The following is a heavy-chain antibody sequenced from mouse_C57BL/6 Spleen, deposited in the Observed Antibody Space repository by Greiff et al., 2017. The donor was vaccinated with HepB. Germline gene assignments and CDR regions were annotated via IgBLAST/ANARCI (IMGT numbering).Heavy chain of an antibody. CDR1: GFNIKDDY. J-gene: IGHJ4*01. CDR3: TTFYSKGIGDAMDY. V-gene: IGHV14-4*01. Sequence: EVKLVESGAELVRPGASVKLSCTASGFNIKDDYMHWVKQRPEQGLEWIGWIDPEKGDTEYAAKFQGKATITADTSSNTAYLQLSSLTAEYTAVFYCTTFYSKGIGDAMDYWGQGTSVTVSS. D-gene: IGHD2-5*01. CDR2: IDPEKGDT.